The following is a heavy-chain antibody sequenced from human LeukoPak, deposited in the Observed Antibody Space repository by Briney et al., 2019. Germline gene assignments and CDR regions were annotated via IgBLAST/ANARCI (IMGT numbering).Heavy chain of an antibody. Sequence: SETLSLICIVSSGSISTYYWSWIRQPPGKGLEWIGEINHSGSTNYNPSLKSRVTISVDTSKNQFSLKLSSVTAADTAVYYCARDWAARPYYYYYYMDVWGKGTTVTVSS. J-gene: IGHJ6*03. CDR3: ARDWAARPYYYYYYMDV. CDR1: SGSISTYY. D-gene: IGHD6-6*01. V-gene: IGHV4-34*01. CDR2: INHSGST.